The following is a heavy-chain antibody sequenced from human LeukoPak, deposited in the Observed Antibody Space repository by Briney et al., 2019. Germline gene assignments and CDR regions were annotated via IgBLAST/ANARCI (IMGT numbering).Heavy chain of an antibody. CDR2: IKPDGSEK. Sequence: GGSLRLSCAASACTFRTYWMSWVRQAPGKGLEWVAMIKPDGSEKYYVDSVKGLFTISRDNAKNSLYLQMTSLRAEDTAVYYCTRDASGETASGPRMDVWGQGTTVTVSS. CDR3: TRDASGETASGPRMDV. J-gene: IGHJ6*02. D-gene: IGHD1-26*01. V-gene: IGHV3-7*05. CDR1: ACTFRTYW.